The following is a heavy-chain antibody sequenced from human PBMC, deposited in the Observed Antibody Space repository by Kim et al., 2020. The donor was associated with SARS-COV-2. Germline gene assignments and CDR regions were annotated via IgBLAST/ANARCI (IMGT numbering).Heavy chain of an antibody. J-gene: IGHJ4*02. V-gene: IGHV1-18*01. CDR2: ISAYNGNT. D-gene: IGHD3-3*01. Sequence: ASVKVSCKASGYTFTSYGISWVRQAPGQGLEWMGWISAYNGNTNYAQKLQGRVTMTTDTSTSTAYMELRSLRSDDTAVYYCARDWKLRFLEWPDYFDYWGQGTLVTVSS. CDR1: GYTFTSYG. CDR3: ARDWKLRFLEWPDYFDY.